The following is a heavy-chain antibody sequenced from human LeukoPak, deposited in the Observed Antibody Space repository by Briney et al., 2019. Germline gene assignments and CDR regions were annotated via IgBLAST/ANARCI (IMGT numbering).Heavy chain of an antibody. V-gene: IGHV3-23*01. D-gene: IGHD3-10*01. CDR3: AKDSYVSGRPLHTFDV. CDR1: GFTFAIHA. J-gene: IGHJ3*01. Sequence: GGSLRLSCAASGFTFAIHAMTWVRQAPGKGLEWVCCFSGDGASTHYAESVKGQFTISRDNSQNTLFLQMNSLRVEDTAIYYCAKDSYVSGRPLHTFDVWGQGTMVTVSS. CDR2: FSGDGAST.